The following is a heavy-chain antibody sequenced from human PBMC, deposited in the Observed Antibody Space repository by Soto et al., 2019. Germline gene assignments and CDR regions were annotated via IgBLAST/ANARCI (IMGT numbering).Heavy chain of an antibody. J-gene: IGHJ4*02. V-gene: IGHV4-30-2*01. CDR3: ASERGGFDY. Sequence: QLQLQESGSGLLKPSQTLSLTCAVSGGSISSGGYSWSWILQPPGKGLEWIGYIYQSGSTYYNPYLTSRVNIAVDRSKNEFSLKLCSVTAADTAVYYCASERGGFDYWGQGTLVTVSS. CDR1: GGSISSGGYS. CDR2: IYQSGST.